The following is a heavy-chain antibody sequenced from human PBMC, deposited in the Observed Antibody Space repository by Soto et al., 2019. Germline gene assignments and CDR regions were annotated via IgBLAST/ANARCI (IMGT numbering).Heavy chain of an antibody. CDR1: GGSISSGGYS. J-gene: IGHJ4*01. V-gene: IGHV4-30-2*01. CDR2: IYHSGST. D-gene: IGHD3-22*01. CDR3: ARRNGKWLDFDY. Sequence: ASETLSLTCAVSGGSISSGGYSWSWIRQPPGKGLEWIGYIYHSGSTYYNPPLKSRVTISVDRSKNQFSLKLSSVTAADTAVYYCARRNGKWLDFDYWGHGPLVPVSP.